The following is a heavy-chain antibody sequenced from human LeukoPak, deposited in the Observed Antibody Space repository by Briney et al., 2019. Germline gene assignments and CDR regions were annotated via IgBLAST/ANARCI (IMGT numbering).Heavy chain of an antibody. CDR1: GYTFTSYY. CDR3: ARDFAPDYGGNSAWFDP. V-gene: IGHV1-46*01. CDR2: IKPSGGST. Sequence: ASVKVSCKASGYTFTSYYMHWVRQAPGQGLEWMGIIKPSGGSTSYAQKFQGRVTMTRDTSTSTVYMVLSSLRSEDTAVYYCARDFAPDYGGNSAWFDPWGQGTLVTVSS. D-gene: IGHD4-23*01. J-gene: IGHJ5*02.